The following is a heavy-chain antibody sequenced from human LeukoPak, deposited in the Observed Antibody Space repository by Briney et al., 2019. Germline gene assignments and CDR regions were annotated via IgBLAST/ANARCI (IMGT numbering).Heavy chain of an antibody. J-gene: IGHJ6*02. Sequence: ASVKVSCKASGYTFTSYGISWVRQAPGQGLEWMGWISAYNGNTNYAQKLQCRVTMTTDTSTSTAYMELRSLRSDDTAVYYCARDCSSTSCYTDLVFNYYYYGMDVWGQGTTVTVSS. D-gene: IGHD2-2*02. CDR2: ISAYNGNT. V-gene: IGHV1-18*01. CDR3: ARDCSSTSCYTDLVFNYYYYGMDV. CDR1: GYTFTSYG.